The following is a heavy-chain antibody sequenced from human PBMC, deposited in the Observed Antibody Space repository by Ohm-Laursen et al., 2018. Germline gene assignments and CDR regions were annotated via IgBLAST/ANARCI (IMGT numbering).Heavy chain of an antibody. Sequence: SETLSLTCAVYGGSFSGYDWSWIRQPPGKGLGWIGEINHSGRTNYNPSLKSRVTISADTSKNQFTLSQGFVTAADTAVYYCARLRHDFGDFLFFDSWGQGTLVTISS. CDR2: INHSGRT. CDR3: ARLRHDFGDFLFFDS. J-gene: IGHJ4*02. V-gene: IGHV4-34*01. D-gene: IGHD4-17*01. CDR1: GGSFSGYD.